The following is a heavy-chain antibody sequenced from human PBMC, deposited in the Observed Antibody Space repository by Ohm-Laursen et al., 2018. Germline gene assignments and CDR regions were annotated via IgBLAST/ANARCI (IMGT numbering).Heavy chain of an antibody. CDR3: ARRVAYDRGEFDY. Sequence: SDTLSLTCTVSGGSISPYYWSWIRQSPEKGLEWIGFVYYSGNTNYNPSLKSRVTMSVDTSKNHFSLKLTSVTAADTAVYYCARRVAYDRGEFDYRGLGTLVTVSS. J-gene: IGHJ4*02. CDR1: GGSISPYY. D-gene: IGHD5-12*01. V-gene: IGHV4-59*07. CDR2: VYYSGNT.